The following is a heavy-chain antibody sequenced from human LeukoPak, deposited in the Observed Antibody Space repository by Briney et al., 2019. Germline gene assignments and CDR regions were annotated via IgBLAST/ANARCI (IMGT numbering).Heavy chain of an antibody. V-gene: IGHV5-51*01. J-gene: IGHJ4*02. CDR3: AINAGYGDYYFDY. CDR2: IYPGDSDT. D-gene: IGHD4-17*01. Sequence: GESLKISCKGSGYSFTSYRIGWVRQMPGKGLEWMGIIYPGDSDTRYSPSFQGQVTIPADKSISTAYLQWSSLKASDTAMYYCAINAGYGDYYFDYWGQGTLVTVSS. CDR1: GYSFTSYR.